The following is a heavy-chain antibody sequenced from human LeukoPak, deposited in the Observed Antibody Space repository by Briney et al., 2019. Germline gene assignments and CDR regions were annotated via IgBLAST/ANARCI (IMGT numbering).Heavy chain of an antibody. V-gene: IGHV4-59*01. CDR3: ARDIAVAGSLYDAFDI. CDR1: GGSISSYY. CDR2: IYYSGST. J-gene: IGHJ3*02. Sequence: SETLSLTCTVSGGSISSYYWSWIRQPPGKGLEWIGYIYYSGSTNYNPSLKSRVTISVDTSKNQSSLKLSSVTAADTAVYYCARDIAVAGSLYDAFDIWGQGTMVTVSS. D-gene: IGHD6-19*01.